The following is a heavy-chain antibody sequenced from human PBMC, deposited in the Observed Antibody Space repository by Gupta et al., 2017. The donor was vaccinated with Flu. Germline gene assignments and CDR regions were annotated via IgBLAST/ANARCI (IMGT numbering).Heavy chain of an antibody. CDR2: INHSGST. D-gene: IGHD5-12*01. Sequence: IRQPPGKGLEWIGEINHSGSTNYNPSLKSRVTISVDTSKNQFSLKLSSVTAADTAVYYCARVAEAVLPRRGYHLNWFDPWGKGTLVMVSS. J-gene: IGHJ5*02. CDR3: ARVAEAVLPRRGYHLNWFDP. V-gene: IGHV4-34*01.